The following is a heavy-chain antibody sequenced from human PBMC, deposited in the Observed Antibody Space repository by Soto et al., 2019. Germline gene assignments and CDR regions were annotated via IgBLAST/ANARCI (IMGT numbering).Heavy chain of an antibody. Sequence: EVQLVESGGGLVQPGGSLRLSCAASGFTFSSYSMNWVRQAPGKGLEWVSYISSSSSTIYYADSVKGRFTISRDNAKNSLYLQMNSPRDEDTAVYYCASNDYGGEDENWFDPWGQGTLVTVSS. J-gene: IGHJ5*02. CDR2: ISSSSSTI. CDR1: GFTFSSYS. CDR3: ASNDYGGEDENWFDP. V-gene: IGHV3-48*02. D-gene: IGHD4-17*01.